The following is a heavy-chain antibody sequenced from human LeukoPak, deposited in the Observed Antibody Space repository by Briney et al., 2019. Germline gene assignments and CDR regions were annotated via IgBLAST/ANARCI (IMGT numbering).Heavy chain of an antibody. J-gene: IGHJ4*02. CDR1: EHTFTNYY. D-gene: IGHD4-23*01. CDR2: INPTGGST. CDR3: ARQPGSGGHGDY. Sequence: ASVKVSCKASEHTFTNYYIHWVRQAPGQGLEWMGIINPTGGSTSYPQKLQGRVTMTRYMSTRTVYMELRSLRSEDTAVYYCARQPGSGGHGDYWGQGTLVTVSS. V-gene: IGHV1-46*01.